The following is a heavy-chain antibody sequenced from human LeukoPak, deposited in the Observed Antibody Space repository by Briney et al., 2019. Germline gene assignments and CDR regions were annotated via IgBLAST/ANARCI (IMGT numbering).Heavy chain of an antibody. Sequence: GGSLRLSCTASGFRFNNYVMSWARQAPGRGREWVSAISGGGDPTYYADSLKGRFTISRDNSKNTLYLQMNSLRAEDTAVYYCAKAVDIVVVVAADYWGQGTLVTVSS. V-gene: IGHV3-23*01. J-gene: IGHJ4*02. CDR2: ISGGGDPT. CDR1: GFRFNNYV. D-gene: IGHD2-15*01. CDR3: AKAVDIVVVVAADY.